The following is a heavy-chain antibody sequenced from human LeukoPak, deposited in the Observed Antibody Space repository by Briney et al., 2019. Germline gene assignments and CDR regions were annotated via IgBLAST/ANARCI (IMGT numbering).Heavy chain of an antibody. CDR1: GFSFSVYE. J-gene: IGHJ4*02. V-gene: IGHV3-48*03. CDR2: ISSSGTTT. Sequence: PGGSLRLSCAASGFSFSVYEMHWVRQAPGKGLEWISDISSSGTTTYYADAVKGRFTISRDNAKNSLYLQITSLRAEDTAAYYCTTLTVDSNFDFWGQGTLVTVSS. CDR3: TTLTVDSNFDF. D-gene: IGHD3-22*01.